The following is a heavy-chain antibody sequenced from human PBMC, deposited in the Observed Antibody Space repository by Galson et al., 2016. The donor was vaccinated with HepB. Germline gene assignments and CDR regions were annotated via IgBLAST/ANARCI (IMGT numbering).Heavy chain of an antibody. CDR3: VRDISSSHFDL. CDR1: GFTFSNYD. V-gene: IGHV3-23*01. Sequence: SLRLSCAASGFTFSNYDMSWVRQAPGRGLEWVSGISGSGASTTYADFVKGRFSISRDNSKSSLYLDMSSLRAEDTAVYYCVRDISSSHFDLWGRGTLVTVTS. J-gene: IGHJ2*01. CDR2: ISGSGAST. D-gene: IGHD2-2*01.